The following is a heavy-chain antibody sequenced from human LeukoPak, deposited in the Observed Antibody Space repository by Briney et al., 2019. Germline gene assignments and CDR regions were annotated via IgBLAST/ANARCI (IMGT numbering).Heavy chain of an antibody. V-gene: IGHV4-30-4*01. D-gene: IGHD3-22*01. CDR3: ARLINYYDSAYGKDAFDI. CDR2: IYYSGST. CDR1: GGSFSGYY. Sequence: SETLSLTCAVYGGSFSGYYWSWIRQPPGKGLEWIGYIYYSGSTYYNPSLKSRVTISVDTSKNQFSLKLSSVTAADTAVYYCARLINYYDSAYGKDAFDIWGQGTMVTVSS. J-gene: IGHJ3*02.